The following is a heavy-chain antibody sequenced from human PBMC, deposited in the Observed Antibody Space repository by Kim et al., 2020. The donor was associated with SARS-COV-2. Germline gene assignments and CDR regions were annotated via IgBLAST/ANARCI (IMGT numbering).Heavy chain of an antibody. J-gene: IGHJ5*02. CDR2: IYYSGST. V-gene: IGHV4-59*01. CDR1: GGSISSYY. CDR3: ARGGSGWINWFDP. Sequence: SETLSLTCTVSGGSISSYYWSWIRQPPGKGLEWIGYIYYSGSTNYNPSLKSRVTISVDTSKNQFSLKLSSVTAADTAVYYCARGGSGWINWFDPWGQGTLVTVSS. D-gene: IGHD6-19*01.